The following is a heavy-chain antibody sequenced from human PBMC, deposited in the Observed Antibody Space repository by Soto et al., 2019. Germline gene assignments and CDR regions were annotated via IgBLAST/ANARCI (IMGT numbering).Heavy chain of an antibody. CDR1: GFTFSSYW. CDR2: IKQDGSER. CDR3: LREYCSGGRCQGYFQY. J-gene: IGHJ1*01. D-gene: IGHD2-15*01. V-gene: IGHV3-7*04. Sequence: EVQLVESGGGLVQPGGSLRLSCAASGFTFSSYWMSWVRQAPGKGLEWVANIKQDGSERYYVDSVKGRFTISRDNAKNALYLQMNSLRAEDTAVYYCLREYCSGGRCQGYFQYWGQGTLVTVSS.